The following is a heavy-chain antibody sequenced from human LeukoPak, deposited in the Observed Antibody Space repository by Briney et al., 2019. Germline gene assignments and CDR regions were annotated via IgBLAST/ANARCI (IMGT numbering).Heavy chain of an antibody. CDR2: MNPNSGNT. V-gene: IGHV1-8*01. CDR1: GYTFTSYD. J-gene: IGHJ3*02. CDR3: ARNYDFWSGYSTDACDI. Sequence: ASVKVSCKASGYTFTSYDINWVRQATGQGLEWMGWMNPNSGNTGYAQKFQGRVTMTRKTSISTAYMELSSLRSEDTAVYYCARNYDFWSGYSTDACDIWGQGTMVTVSS. D-gene: IGHD3-3*01.